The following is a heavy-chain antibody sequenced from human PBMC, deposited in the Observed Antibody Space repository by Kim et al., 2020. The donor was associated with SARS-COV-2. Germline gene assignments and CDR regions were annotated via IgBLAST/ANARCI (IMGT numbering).Heavy chain of an antibody. D-gene: IGHD5-18*01. Sequence: YADSLKGRFTISRDNAEDTLYLQVNSLRVEDTAVYYCAKDRRGYNHPLEYWGQGTLVSVSS. CDR3: AKDRRGYNHPLEY. J-gene: IGHJ4*02. V-gene: IGHV3-23*01.